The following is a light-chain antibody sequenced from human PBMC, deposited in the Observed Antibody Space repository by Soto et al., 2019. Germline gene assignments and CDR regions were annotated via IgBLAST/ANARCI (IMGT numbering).Light chain of an antibody. J-gene: IGLJ1*01. V-gene: IGLV2-8*01. CDR3: KSYAGSNTYV. CDR1: KSDIGVYDF. Sequence: QSALTQPPSASGSPGQSVTISCTGTKSDIGVYDFVSWYQHHPGKAPRLIMYEVVQRPSGVPDRFSGSKSGNTAALTVSGVQAADEADYFCKSYAGSNTYVFGSGTTLTVL. CDR2: EVV.